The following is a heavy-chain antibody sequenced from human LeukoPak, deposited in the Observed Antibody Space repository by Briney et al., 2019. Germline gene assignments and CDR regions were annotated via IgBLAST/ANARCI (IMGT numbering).Heavy chain of an antibody. V-gene: IGHV3-23*01. Sequence: GGSLRLSCAASGFTFSSYAMSWVRQAPGKGLEWVSAISGSGGSTYYADSVKGRLTISRDNSKNTLYLQMNSLRAEDTAVYYCAKDSGTAMVLYYFDYWGPGTLVTVSS. D-gene: IGHD4/OR15-4a*01. CDR1: GFTFSSYA. CDR3: AKDSGTAMVLYYFDY. J-gene: IGHJ4*02. CDR2: ISGSGGST.